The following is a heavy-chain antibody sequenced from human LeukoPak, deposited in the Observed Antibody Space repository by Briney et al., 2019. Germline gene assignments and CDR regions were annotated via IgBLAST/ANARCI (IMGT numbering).Heavy chain of an antibody. CDR3: ARGGIAVADFDY. D-gene: IGHD6-19*01. V-gene: IGHV4-34*01. CDR1: GGPFSGYY. Sequence: PSETLSLTCAVYGGPFSGYYWSWIRQPPGKGLEWIGEINHSGSTNYNPSLKSRVTISVDMSKNQFPLKLSSVTAADTAVYYCARGGIAVADFDYWGQGTLVTVSS. CDR2: INHSGST. J-gene: IGHJ4*02.